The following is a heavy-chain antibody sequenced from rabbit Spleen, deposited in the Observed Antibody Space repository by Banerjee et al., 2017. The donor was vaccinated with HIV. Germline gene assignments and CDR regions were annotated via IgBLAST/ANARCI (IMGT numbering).Heavy chain of an antibody. D-gene: IGHD4-1*01. Sequence: QSLEESGGDLVKPGASLTLTCTASEFSFSHIYYIFWVRQAPGKGLEWIACISTGSVDSTYYANWAKGRFTVSRTSSTTVTLQMTNLTVADTATYFCARDLAGVIGWNFYLWGPGTLVTVS. CDR1: EFSFSHIYY. CDR2: ISTGSVDST. J-gene: IGHJ4*01. V-gene: IGHV1S40*01. CDR3: ARDLAGVIGWNFYL.